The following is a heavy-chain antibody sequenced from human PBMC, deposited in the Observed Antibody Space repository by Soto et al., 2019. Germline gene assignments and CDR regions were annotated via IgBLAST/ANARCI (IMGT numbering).Heavy chain of an antibody. V-gene: IGHV3-30-3*01. J-gene: IGHJ6*02. Sequence: QVQLVESGGGVVQPGRSLRLSCAASGFPFSSYAMHWVRQAPGKGLEWVAVISYDGSNKYYADSVKGRFTISRDNSNNTLYLQMNSLRAEDTAVYYCAREDARYYYGMDVWCQGTTVTVSS. CDR3: AREDARYYYGMDV. CDR1: GFPFSSYA. CDR2: ISYDGSNK. D-gene: IGHD6-6*01.